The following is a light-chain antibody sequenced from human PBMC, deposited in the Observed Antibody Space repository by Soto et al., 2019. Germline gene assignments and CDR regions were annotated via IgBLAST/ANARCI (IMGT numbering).Light chain of an antibody. CDR2: GAS. Sequence: EIVMTQSPATLSVSPGERATLSCRASQSVSSNLAWYQQKPGQAPRLLIYGASTRATGIPRRFSGSGSGTEITLTISSLQSEDFAVYYCQQYNNWPETFGQGTKVEIK. V-gene: IGKV3-15*01. CDR3: QQYNNWPET. J-gene: IGKJ1*01. CDR1: QSVSSN.